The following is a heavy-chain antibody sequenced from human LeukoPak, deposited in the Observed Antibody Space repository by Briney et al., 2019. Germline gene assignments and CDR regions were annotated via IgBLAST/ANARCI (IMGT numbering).Heavy chain of an antibody. CDR1: GFTFSSYG. D-gene: IGHD3-10*01. Sequence: PGGSLRLSCAASGFTFSSYGMHWVRQAPGKGLDWVAFIRYDGSNKYYADSVKGRFTISRDNSKNTLYLQMNSLRAEDTAVYYCAKDREHYGSGSFVSPQDYWGQGTLVTVSS. CDR2: IRYDGSNK. CDR3: AKDREHYGSGSFVSPQDY. V-gene: IGHV3-30*02. J-gene: IGHJ4*02.